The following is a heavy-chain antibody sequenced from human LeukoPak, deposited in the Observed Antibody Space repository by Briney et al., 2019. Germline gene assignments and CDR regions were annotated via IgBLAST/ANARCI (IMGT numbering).Heavy chain of an antibody. Sequence: GGSLRLSCAASGFTFRSYSMNWVRQAPGKGLEWVSSISSSSSYIYYADSVKGRFTISRDNAKNSLYLQMNSLRAEDTAVYYCARESLWFGELLGGWGQGTLVTVSS. CDR3: ARESLWFGELLGG. J-gene: IGHJ4*02. D-gene: IGHD3-10*01. CDR2: ISSSSSYI. CDR1: GFTFRSYS. V-gene: IGHV3-21*01.